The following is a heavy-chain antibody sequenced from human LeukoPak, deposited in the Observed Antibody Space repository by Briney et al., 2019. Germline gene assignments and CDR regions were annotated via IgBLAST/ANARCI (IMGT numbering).Heavy chain of an antibody. V-gene: IGHV1-46*01. CDR3: ARGAHIVVVPAAIDY. CDR2: INPSGGST. Sequence: GASVKVSCKASGYTFTSYYMHWVRQAPGQGLEWMGIINPSGGSTSYAQKFQSRVTMTRDTSTSTVYMELSSLRSEDTAVYYCARGAHIVVVPAAIDYWGQGTLVTVSS. D-gene: IGHD2-2*01. J-gene: IGHJ4*02. CDR1: GYTFTSYY.